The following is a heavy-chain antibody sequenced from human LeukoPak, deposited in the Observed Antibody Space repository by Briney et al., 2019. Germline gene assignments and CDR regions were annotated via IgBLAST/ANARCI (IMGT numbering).Heavy chain of an antibody. CDR1: GFTFSSYA. CDR3: ARPIAVAGQYYFDY. D-gene: IGHD6-19*01. CDR2: ISYDGSNK. Sequence: GGSLGLSCAASGFTFSSYAMHWVRQAPGKGLEWVAVISYDGSNKYYADSVKGRFTISRDNSKNTLYLQMNSLRAEDTAVYYCARPIAVAGQYYFDYWGQGTLVTVSS. J-gene: IGHJ4*02. V-gene: IGHV3-30*04.